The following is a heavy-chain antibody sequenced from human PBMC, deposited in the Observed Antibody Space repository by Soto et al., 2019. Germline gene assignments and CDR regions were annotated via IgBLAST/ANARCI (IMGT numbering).Heavy chain of an antibody. V-gene: IGHV1-69*13. CDR2: IIPITDTA. CDR3: ATLVPAPIKLFPRLGWFDP. CDR1: GGTFSTET. D-gene: IGHD2-2*02. Sequence: RWASVKVSCKASGGTFSTETIAWVRQAPGQGLEWMGGIIPITDTANYAQNFQGRVTITADESTSTVYMELSSLRSEDTAVYYCATLVPAPIKLFPRLGWFDPWGQGTPVTVSS. J-gene: IGHJ5*02.